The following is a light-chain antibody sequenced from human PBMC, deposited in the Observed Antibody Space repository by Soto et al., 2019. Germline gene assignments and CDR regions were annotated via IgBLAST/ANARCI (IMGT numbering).Light chain of an antibody. CDR2: DAS. CDR1: QGVSSY. J-gene: IGKJ4*01. CDR3: QQYNNWPRAT. V-gene: IGKV3-11*01. Sequence: EIVLTQSPVTLSLSPGERATLSCRASQGVSSYLAWYQQKPGQAPRLLIYDASNRATGIPARFSGSGSGTDFTLTISRLEPEDFGVYYCQQYNNWPRATFGGGTKVEIK.